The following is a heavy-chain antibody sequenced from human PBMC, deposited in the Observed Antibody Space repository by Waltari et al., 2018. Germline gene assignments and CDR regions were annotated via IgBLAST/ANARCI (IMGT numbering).Heavy chain of an antibody. CDR3: ARVGGYDAFDI. CDR1: GGSISSYY. D-gene: IGHD5-12*01. J-gene: IGHJ3*02. CDR2: IDYSGST. V-gene: IGHV4-59*01. Sequence: QVQLQESGPGLVKPSETLSLTCTVSGGSISSYYWSWIRQPPGKGLEGIGYIDYSGSTNYNPSLKSRVTISVDTSKNQFSLKLSSGTAADTAVYYCARVGGYDAFDIWGQGTMVTVSS.